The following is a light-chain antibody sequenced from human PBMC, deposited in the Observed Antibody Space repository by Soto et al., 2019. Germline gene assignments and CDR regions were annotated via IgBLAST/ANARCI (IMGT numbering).Light chain of an antibody. Sequence: IVITRSPATLSMSPGERATLSCRARQRISSNLAWYQQKPGQAPRLLIYGASTRATGIPARFSGSGSGTEFTLTISSLQSEDFAVYYCQQYHNWWTFGQGTKVDIK. J-gene: IGKJ1*01. CDR2: GAS. V-gene: IGKV3-15*01. CDR3: QQYHNWWT. CDR1: QRISSN.